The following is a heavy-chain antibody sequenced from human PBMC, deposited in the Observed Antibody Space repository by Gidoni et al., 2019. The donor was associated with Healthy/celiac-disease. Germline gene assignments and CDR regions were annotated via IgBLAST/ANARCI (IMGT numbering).Heavy chain of an antibody. CDR3: ASEGGSFDY. Sequence: QVQLQHSGPGLVKPSHTLSLTCTLSGGSISSGSYYCSCIRQPAGKGLEWIGRIYTSGSTNYNPSLKSRVTISVDTSKNKFSLKLSSVTAADTAVYYCASEGGSFDYWGQGTLVTVSS. D-gene: IGHD1-26*01. J-gene: IGHJ4*02. CDR1: GGSISSGSYY. CDR2: IYTSGST. V-gene: IGHV4-61*02.